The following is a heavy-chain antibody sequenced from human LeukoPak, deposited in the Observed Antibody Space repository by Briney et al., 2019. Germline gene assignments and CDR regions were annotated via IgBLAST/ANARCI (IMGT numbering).Heavy chain of an antibody. V-gene: IGHV3-7*01. Sequence: GGSLRLSCAASGFTFTYAWMTWVRQAPGKGLGWVANINEDGSEKHYVDSVKGRFTISRDNANNSLYLQMNSLRTDDTAVYYCARETDYGDYVGYWGLGTLVTVSS. J-gene: IGHJ4*02. CDR2: INEDGSEK. CDR1: GFTFTYAW. D-gene: IGHD4-17*01. CDR3: ARETDYGDYVGY.